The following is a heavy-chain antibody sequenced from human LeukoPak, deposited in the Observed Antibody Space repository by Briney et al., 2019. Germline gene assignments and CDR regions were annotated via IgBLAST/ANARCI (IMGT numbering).Heavy chain of an antibody. V-gene: IGHV4-34*01. D-gene: IGHD3-16*01. CDR1: GGSFSGYY. CDR3: ARDANYHDSDAYYDALDI. J-gene: IGHJ3*02. Sequence: SETLSLTCAVYGGSFSGYYWSWIRQPPGKGLEWIGEINHSGSTNYNPSLKSRVTISVDTSKNQFSLKPSSVTAADTAVYYCARDANYHDSDAYYDALDIWGQGTLVTVSS. CDR2: INHSGST.